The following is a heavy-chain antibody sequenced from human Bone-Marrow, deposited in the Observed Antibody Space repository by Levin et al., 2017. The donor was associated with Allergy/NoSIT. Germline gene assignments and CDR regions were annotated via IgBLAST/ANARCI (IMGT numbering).Heavy chain of an antibody. CDR1: GYTFTSYD. CDR2: MNPNSGNT. CDR3: ARGQKLLTRFDY. Sequence: ASVKVSCKASGYTFTSYDINWVRQATGQGLEWMGWMNPNSGNTGYAHKFQGRVTMTRNTSISTAYMELSSLRSEDTAVYYCARGQKLLTRFDYWGQGTLVTVSS. V-gene: IGHV1-8*01. J-gene: IGHJ4*02.